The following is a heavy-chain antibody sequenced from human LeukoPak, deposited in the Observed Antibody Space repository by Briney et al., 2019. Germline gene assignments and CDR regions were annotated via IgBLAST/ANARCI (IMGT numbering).Heavy chain of an antibody. V-gene: IGHV4-4*07. CDR2: AYSGVNA. Sequence: SETLSLTCTVSGDSMHSYYWSWIRQSHEKGLEWIGRAYSGVNAYYNPSLQSRVTISVDKSNNQFSLDLASVTAADTALYYCAREKSGTLTRAYYYIDVWGKGITVTVSS. CDR3: AREKSGTLTRAYYYIDV. D-gene: IGHD1-26*01. J-gene: IGHJ6*03. CDR1: GDSMHSYY.